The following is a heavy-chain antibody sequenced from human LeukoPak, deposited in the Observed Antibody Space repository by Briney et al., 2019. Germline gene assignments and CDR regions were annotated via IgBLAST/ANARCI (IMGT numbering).Heavy chain of an antibody. CDR3: ARTIAAAGPYYHYGMDV. D-gene: IGHD6-13*01. V-gene: IGHV4-59*01. CDR1: GGSISSYY. Sequence: SETLSLTCTVSGGSISSYYWSWIRQPPGKELEWIGYIYYSGSTNYNPSLKSRVTISVDTSKNQFSLKLSSVTAADTAVYYCARTIAAAGPYYHYGMDVWGQGTTVTVSS. J-gene: IGHJ6*02. CDR2: IYYSGST.